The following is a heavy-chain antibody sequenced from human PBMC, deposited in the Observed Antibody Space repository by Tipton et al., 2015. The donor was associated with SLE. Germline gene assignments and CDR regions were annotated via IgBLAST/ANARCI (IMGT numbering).Heavy chain of an antibody. CDR2: INSDGSST. Sequence: SGFTFSSYWMHWVRQAPGKGLVWVSRINSDGSSTSYADSVKGRFTISRDNAKNTLYLQMNSLRAEDTAVYYCARDGGAAGPFDYWGQGTLVTVSS. V-gene: IGHV3-74*01. CDR3: ARDGGAAGPFDY. D-gene: IGHD6-13*01. J-gene: IGHJ4*02. CDR1: GFTFSSYW.